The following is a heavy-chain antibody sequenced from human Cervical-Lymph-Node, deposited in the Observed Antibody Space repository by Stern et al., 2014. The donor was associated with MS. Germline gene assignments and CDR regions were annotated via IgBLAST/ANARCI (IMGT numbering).Heavy chain of an antibody. Sequence: QITLRESGPTLVKPTQTLTLTCTFSGFSLNTRAVGVGWIRQPPGEAPGWLALIFWDGDKRYSPSLKTRLTITKDTSKNQVVLTMTDMDPVDTATYYCAHSRRESDCSGGNCYYFDYWGQGAQVTVSS. CDR3: AHSRRESDCSGGNCYYFDY. V-gene: IGHV2-5*02. CDR1: GFSLNTRAVG. CDR2: IFWDGDK. J-gene: IGHJ4*02. D-gene: IGHD2-15*01.